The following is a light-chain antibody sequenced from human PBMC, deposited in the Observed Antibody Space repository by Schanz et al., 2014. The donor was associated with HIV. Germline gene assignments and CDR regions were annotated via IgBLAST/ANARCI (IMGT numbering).Light chain of an antibody. V-gene: IGKV3-20*01. Sequence: EIVLTQSPGTLSLSPGERATLSCRASQSVSSSYLAWYQQKPGQAPRLLIYGASSRATGIPDRFSGSGSGTDFTLTISSLQSEDFAVYYCQQYSNWPPMTFGGGTKVEIK. CDR1: QSVSSSY. CDR3: QQYSNWPPMT. CDR2: GAS. J-gene: IGKJ4*01.